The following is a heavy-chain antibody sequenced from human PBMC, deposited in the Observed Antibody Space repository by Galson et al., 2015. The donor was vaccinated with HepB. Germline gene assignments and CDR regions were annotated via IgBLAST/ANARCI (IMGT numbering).Heavy chain of an antibody. J-gene: IGHJ6*02. CDR2: INPNSGGT. D-gene: IGHD3-10*01. Sequence: SCKASGYTFTGYYMHWVRQAPGQGLEWMGWINPNSGGTNYAQKFQGWVTMTRDTSISTAYMELSRLRSDDTAVYYCARERFGDNHYYYYGMDVWGQGTTVTVSS. CDR1: GYTFTGYY. V-gene: IGHV1-2*04. CDR3: ARERFGDNHYYYYGMDV.